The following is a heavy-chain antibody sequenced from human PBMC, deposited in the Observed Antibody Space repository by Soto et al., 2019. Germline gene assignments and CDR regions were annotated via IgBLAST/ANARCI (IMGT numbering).Heavy chain of an antibody. D-gene: IGHD2-15*01. CDR1: GFTFGDSY. V-gene: IGHV3-11*06. Sequence: GGSLRLSCAGSGFTFGDSYMSWIRQAPGKGLEWLSYISPGSRYPAYADSVKGRFTISRDNAKRSLYLQMMGLTAEDTAIYYCVRGGGGGLFDPWGQGTMVTVSS. J-gene: IGHJ5*02. CDR3: VRGGGGGLFDP. CDR2: ISPGSRYP.